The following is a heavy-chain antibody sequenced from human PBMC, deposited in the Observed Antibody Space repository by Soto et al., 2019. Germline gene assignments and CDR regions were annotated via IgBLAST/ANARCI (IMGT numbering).Heavy chain of an antibody. J-gene: IGHJ3*02. Sequence: GESLKISCAASGFTFSSYAMSWVRQAPGKGLEWVSAISGSGGSTYYADSVKGRFTISRDNSKNTLYLQMNSLRAEDTAVYYCAKDLFQPYNWNYVGVFGAFDIWGQGTMVTVSS. CDR2: ISGSGGST. D-gene: IGHD1-7*01. V-gene: IGHV3-23*01. CDR3: AKDLFQPYNWNYVGVFGAFDI. CDR1: GFTFSSYA.